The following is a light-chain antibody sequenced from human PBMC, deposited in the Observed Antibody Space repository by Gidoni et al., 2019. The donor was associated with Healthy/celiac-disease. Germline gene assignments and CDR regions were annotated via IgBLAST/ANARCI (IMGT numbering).Light chain of an antibody. CDR2: EAS. J-gene: IGKJ2*01. V-gene: IGKV3-11*01. CDR1: QSVSSY. Sequence: EIVLTQSPATLSLSPGERATLSCRASQSVSSYLAWYQQKPGQAPRLLIYEASNRATGIPARFSGSGSGTDFTLTISSLEPEDFAVYYCQQRSNWPPYTFGQGTKLEFK. CDR3: QQRSNWPPYT.